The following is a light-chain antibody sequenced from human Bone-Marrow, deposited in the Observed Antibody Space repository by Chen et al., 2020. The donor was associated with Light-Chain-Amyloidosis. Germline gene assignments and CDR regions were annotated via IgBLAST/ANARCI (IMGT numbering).Light chain of an antibody. J-gene: IGLJ2*01. CDR1: DLPTKY. Sequence: SYELTQPPSVSVSPGQTARITCSGDDLPTKYAYWYQQKPGQAPVLVFHRDTERPSGISERFSGSSSGTTATLTLSRVQAEGEADYHCQSADSSGTYAVIFGGGTKLTVL. CDR3: QSADSSGTYAVI. CDR2: RDT. V-gene: IGLV3-25*03.